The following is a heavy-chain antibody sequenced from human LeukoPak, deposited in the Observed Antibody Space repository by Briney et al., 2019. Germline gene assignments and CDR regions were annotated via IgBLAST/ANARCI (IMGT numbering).Heavy chain of an antibody. CDR3: ARTPRYCSSTSCYIEGYVDY. D-gene: IGHD2-2*02. Sequence: EASVKVSCTASGYTFTSYGISWVRQAPGQGLEWMGWISAYNGNTNYAQKLQGRVTMTTDTSTSTAYMELRSLRSDDTAVYYCARTPRYCSSTSCYIEGYVDYWGQGTLVTVSS. V-gene: IGHV1-18*01. J-gene: IGHJ4*02. CDR2: ISAYNGNT. CDR1: GYTFTSYG.